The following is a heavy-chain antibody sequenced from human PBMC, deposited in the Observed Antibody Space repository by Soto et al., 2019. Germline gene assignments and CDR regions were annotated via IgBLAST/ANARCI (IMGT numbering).Heavy chain of an antibody. CDR2: ISSSSSVI. V-gene: IGHV3-48*01. D-gene: IGHD4-4*01. J-gene: IGHJ6*02. Sequence: VGSLRLSCATSGVILSDCAMNWVRQAPGKGLEWVSYISSSSSVIDYADSVKGRFTVSRDNAKNTLYLQINSLRAEDTAVYYCSYLDYSNYLSCSSTYGMDVWGQGTTVNVSS. CDR3: SYLDYSNYLSCSSTYGMDV. CDR1: GVILSDCA.